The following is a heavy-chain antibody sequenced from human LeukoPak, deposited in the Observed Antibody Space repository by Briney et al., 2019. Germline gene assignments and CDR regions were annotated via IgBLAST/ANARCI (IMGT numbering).Heavy chain of an antibody. CDR1: GYTFTSYG. V-gene: IGHV1-18*01. Sequence: GASVKVSCKASGYTFTSYGISWVRQAPGQGLEWMGWISAYNGNTNYAQKLQGRVTMTTDTSTSTAYMELRSLRSDDTAVYYCARLRYFDWLFDFDYWGQGTLVTVSS. D-gene: IGHD3-9*01. J-gene: IGHJ4*02. CDR2: ISAYNGNT. CDR3: ARLRYFDWLFDFDY.